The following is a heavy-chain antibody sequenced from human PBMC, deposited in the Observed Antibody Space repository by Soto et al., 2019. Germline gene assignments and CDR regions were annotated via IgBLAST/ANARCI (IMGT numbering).Heavy chain of an antibody. J-gene: IGHJ4*01. V-gene: IGHV6-1*01. CDR2: TYYRSKWYN. CDR1: GDXVSSNSAG. Sequence: QXLSLTCVISGDXVSSNSAGWNWIRQSPSRGLEWLGRTYYRSKWYNEYSVSVKSRITINPDTSRNQISLQLNSVTPEDTAVYYCAREIDFGYWGRGTQGTVSS. CDR3: AREIDFGY. D-gene: IGHD3-3*01.